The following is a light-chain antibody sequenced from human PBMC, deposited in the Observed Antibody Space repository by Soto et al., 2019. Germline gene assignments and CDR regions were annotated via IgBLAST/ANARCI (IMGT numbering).Light chain of an antibody. CDR2: GAS. CDR3: KQYGTLSMYT. Sequence: EIVLTQSPGTLSLSPGESATLSCRASQSVSSSFIAWYQQKPGLAPRLLVHGASTRATGIPDRFSGSGSGTDFTLTITRLEPEVFAVYYCKQYGTLSMYTFGQGTKLKIK. CDR1: QSVSSSF. V-gene: IGKV3-20*01. J-gene: IGKJ2*01.